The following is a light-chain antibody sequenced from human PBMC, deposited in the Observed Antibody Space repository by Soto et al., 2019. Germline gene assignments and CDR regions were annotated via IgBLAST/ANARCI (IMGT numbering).Light chain of an antibody. Sequence: QSVLTQPASVSGSPGQSITISCTATSSDVGSYNLVSWYQQHPGKAPKLIIYEDTKRPSGISNRFSGSKSGNTASLTISGLQADDETDYYCSSYAGDSTVLFGGGTKLTVL. CDR1: SSDVGSYNL. J-gene: IGLJ2*01. CDR2: EDT. CDR3: SSYAGDSTVL. V-gene: IGLV2-23*01.